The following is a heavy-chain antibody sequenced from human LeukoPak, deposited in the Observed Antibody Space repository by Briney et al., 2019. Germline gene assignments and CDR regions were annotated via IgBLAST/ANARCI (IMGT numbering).Heavy chain of an antibody. CDR1: GYTFTGYY. D-gene: IGHD3-22*01. V-gene: IGHV1-2*02. J-gene: IGHJ5*01. Sequence: ASVKVSCKASGYTFTGYYMRWVRQAPGQGLEWMGWINPNSGDTNYAQKFQGRVTMTRGTSISTAYMELSRLRSDDTAVYYCARSDGFSGYSSLGDSWGQGTLVTVSS. CDR2: INPNSGDT. CDR3: ARSDGFSGYSSLGDS.